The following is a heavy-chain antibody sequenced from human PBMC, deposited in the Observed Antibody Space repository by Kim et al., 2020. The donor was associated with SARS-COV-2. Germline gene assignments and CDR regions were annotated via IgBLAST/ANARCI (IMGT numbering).Heavy chain of an antibody. Sequence: SETLSLTCTVSGGSISSGGYYWSWIRQHPGKRLEWIGYIYYSGSTYYNPSLKSRVTISVDTSKNQFSLKLSSVTAADTAVYYCASSLRFLDWVPHPNWFAPWGQGTLVTVSS. V-gene: IGHV4-31*03. J-gene: IGHJ5*02. CDR1: GGSISSGGYY. CDR2: IYYSGST. D-gene: IGHD3-3*01. CDR3: ASSLRFLDWVPHPNWFAP.